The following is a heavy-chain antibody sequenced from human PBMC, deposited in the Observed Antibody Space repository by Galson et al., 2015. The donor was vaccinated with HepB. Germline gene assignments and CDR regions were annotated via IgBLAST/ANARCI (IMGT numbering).Heavy chain of an antibody. D-gene: IGHD3-16*01. Sequence: SVKVSCKASGDTVNSYAVSRVRQAPGQGLEWMGGIIPIFGTPNYAQKFQGRVTISADESTSTVYMELSSLSFEDTAVYYCAKEGTRGFGVYFYYMDVWGKGTAVTVSS. V-gene: IGHV1-69*13. CDR1: GDTVNSYA. CDR3: AKEGTRGFGVYFYYMDV. J-gene: IGHJ6*03. CDR2: IIPIFGTP.